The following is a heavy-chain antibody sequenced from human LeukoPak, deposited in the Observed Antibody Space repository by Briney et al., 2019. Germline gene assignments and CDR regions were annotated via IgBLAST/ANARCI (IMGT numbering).Heavy chain of an antibody. V-gene: IGHV3-30*04. D-gene: IGHD3-22*01. J-gene: IGHJ4*02. CDR1: GFTFSSYA. Sequence: PGGSLGLSCAASGFTFSSYAMHWVRQAPGKGLEWVAVISYDGSNKYYADSVKGRFTISRDNSKNTLYLQMNSLRAEDTAVYYCARSYDSSGYLGGYYFDYWGQGTLVTVSS. CDR2: ISYDGSNK. CDR3: ARSYDSSGYLGGYYFDY.